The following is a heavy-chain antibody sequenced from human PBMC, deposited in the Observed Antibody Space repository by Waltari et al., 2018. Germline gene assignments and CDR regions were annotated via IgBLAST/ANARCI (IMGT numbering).Heavy chain of an antibody. CDR3: ASTMVRGVHYYHMDV. Sequence: QLQLQESGPGLVKPSETLSLTCTVPGGSISSSSYYWGWIRQPPGKGLEWIGSIYYSGSTYYNPSLKSRVTISVDTSKNQFSLKLSSVTAADTTVYYCASTMVRGVHYYHMDVWGKGTTVTVSS. J-gene: IGHJ6*03. CDR1: GGSISSSSYY. CDR2: IYYSGST. D-gene: IGHD3-10*01. V-gene: IGHV4-39*01.